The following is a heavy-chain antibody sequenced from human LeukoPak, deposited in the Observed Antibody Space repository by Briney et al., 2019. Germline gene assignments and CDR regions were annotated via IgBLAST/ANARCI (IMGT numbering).Heavy chain of an antibody. Sequence: GASVKVSCKASGGTFSSYAISWVRQAPGQGLEWMGGIIPIFGTANYAQKFQGRVTITADKSTSTAYMELSSLRSEDTAVYYCARAGFQDYGDQSYYYYMDVWGKGTTVTVSS. V-gene: IGHV1-69*06. D-gene: IGHD4-17*01. CDR1: GGTFSSYA. J-gene: IGHJ6*03. CDR3: ARAGFQDYGDQSYYYYMDV. CDR2: IIPIFGTA.